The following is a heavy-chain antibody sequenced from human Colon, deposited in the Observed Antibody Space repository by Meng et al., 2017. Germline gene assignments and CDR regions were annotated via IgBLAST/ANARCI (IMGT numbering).Heavy chain of an antibody. CDR1: GGSFSGYY. J-gene: IGHJ3*02. CDR2: INHSGST. Sequence: GSLRLSCAAYGGSFSGYYWSWIRQPPGKGLEWIGEINHSGSTNYNPSPKRRGSISVDTSKNQFSLKLSSVTAADTAVYYCASYTTTVTTARYAFDIWGQGTMVTVSS. V-gene: IGHV4-34*01. D-gene: IGHD4-17*01. CDR3: ASYTTTVTTARYAFDI.